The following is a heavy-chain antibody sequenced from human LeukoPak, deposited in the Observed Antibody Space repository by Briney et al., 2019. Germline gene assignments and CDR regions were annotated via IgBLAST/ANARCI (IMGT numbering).Heavy chain of an antibody. J-gene: IGHJ4*02. D-gene: IGHD6-13*01. CDR2: ISSSGSTI. V-gene: IGHV3-48*04. Sequence: GGSLRLSCAASGFTFSSYWMSWVRQAPGKGLEWVSYISSSGSTIYYADSVKGRFTISRDNAKNSLYLQMNSLRAEDTAVYYCARVAGSSSLFDYWGQGTLVTVSS. CDR3: ARVAGSSSLFDY. CDR1: GFTFSSYW.